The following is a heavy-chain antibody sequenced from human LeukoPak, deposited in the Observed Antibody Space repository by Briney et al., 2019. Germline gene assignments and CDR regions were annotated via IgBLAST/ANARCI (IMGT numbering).Heavy chain of an antibody. CDR2: INPSGGST. Sequence: ASVKVSCKASGYTFTSYYMHWVRQAPGQGLEWMGIINPSGGSTSHAQKFQGRVTMTRDTSISAAYMELSRLRSDDTAVYYCARDSGERGSGSYLIAYWGQGTLVTVSS. D-gene: IGHD3-10*01. V-gene: IGHV1-46*01. CDR3: ARDSGERGSGSYLIAY. CDR1: GYTFTSYY. J-gene: IGHJ4*02.